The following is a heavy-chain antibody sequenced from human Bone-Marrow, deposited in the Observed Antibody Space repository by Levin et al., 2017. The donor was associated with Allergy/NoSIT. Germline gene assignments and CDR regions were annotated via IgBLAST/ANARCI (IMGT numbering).Heavy chain of an antibody. J-gene: IGHJ4*02. V-gene: IGHV3-7*01. Sequence: GGSLRLSCAASGFTFSSYWMTWVRQAPGKGLEWVASIQQDGSEKYYVDSVKGRFTISRDNAENSLFLQMNGLRAEDTAVYYCARGSGYSSSPFDYWGQGILVTVSS. CDR1: GFTFSSYW. D-gene: IGHD6-13*01. CDR3: ARGSGYSSSPFDY. CDR2: IQQDGSEK.